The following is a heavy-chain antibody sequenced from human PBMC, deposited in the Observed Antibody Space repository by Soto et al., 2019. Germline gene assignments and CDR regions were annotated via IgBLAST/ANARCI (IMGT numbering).Heavy chain of an antibody. D-gene: IGHD3-16*01. Sequence: GGSLRLSCAASGFTFSSYAMSWVRQAPGKGLEWVSGISGSGGSTYYADSVKGRFTISRDNSKNTLDLQMNSLRAEDTAVYYCAKDPGFYVEFFDYWGQGTLVTVSS. CDR3: AKDPGFYVEFFDY. CDR1: GFTFSSYA. V-gene: IGHV3-23*01. CDR2: ISGSGGST. J-gene: IGHJ4*02.